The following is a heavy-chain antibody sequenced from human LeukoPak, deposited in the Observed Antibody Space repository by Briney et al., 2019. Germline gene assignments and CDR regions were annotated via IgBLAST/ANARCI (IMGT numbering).Heavy chain of an antibody. J-gene: IGHJ4*02. CDR3: ATSSVTYWNYYFDY. V-gene: IGHV1-24*01. CDR1: GYTLTELS. Sequence: GASVKVSCKVSGYTLTELSMHWVRQAPGKGLEWMGGFDPEDGGTIYAQKFQGRVTMTEDTSTDTAYMELSSLRSEDTAVYYCATSSVTYWNYYFDYWGQGTLVTVSS. D-gene: IGHD1-7*01. CDR2: FDPEDGGT.